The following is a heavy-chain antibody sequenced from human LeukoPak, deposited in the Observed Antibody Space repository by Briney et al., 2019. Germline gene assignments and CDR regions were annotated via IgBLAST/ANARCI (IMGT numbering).Heavy chain of an antibody. D-gene: IGHD6-6*01. V-gene: IGHV4-31*03. J-gene: IGHJ5*02. Sequence: SQTLSLTCTVSDGSISSGGYYWTWIRQHPGKGLEWIGYIYYSGGTYYNPSLNSRVSISIDTSKNQFSLKLTSVTAADTAVYYCARVYRYNSSIWFDPWGQGTLVTVSS. CDR2: IYYSGGT. CDR1: DGSISSGGYY. CDR3: ARVYRYNSSIWFDP.